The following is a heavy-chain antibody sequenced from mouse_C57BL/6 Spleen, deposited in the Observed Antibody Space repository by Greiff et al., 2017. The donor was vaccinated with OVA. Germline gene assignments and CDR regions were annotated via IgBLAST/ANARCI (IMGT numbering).Heavy chain of an antibody. CDR2: IDPSDSET. J-gene: IGHJ3*01. CDR3: ARTYYSNTGFAY. V-gene: IGHV1-52*01. CDR1: GYTFTSYW. Sequence: QVQLKQPGAELVRPGSSVKLSCKASGYTFTSYWMHWVKQRPIQGLEWIGNIDPSDSETHYNQKFKDKATLTVDKSSSTAYMQLSSLTSEDSAVDYCARTYYSNTGFAYWGQGTLVTVSA. D-gene: IGHD2-5*01.